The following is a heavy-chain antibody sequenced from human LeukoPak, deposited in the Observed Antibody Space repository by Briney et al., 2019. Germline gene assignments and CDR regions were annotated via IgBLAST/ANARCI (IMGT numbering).Heavy chain of an antibody. CDR3: ARGRPHGNDY. Sequence: PGGSLRLSYAASGFTSSSHWMHWVRHAPGKGLVWISRINNDGGNAVYADSVNGRFTVSRDNAKNVLYLQMNSLRVEDTAVYYCARGRPHGNDYWGQGTLVTVSS. J-gene: IGHJ4*02. D-gene: IGHD4-23*01. CDR2: INNDGGNA. CDR1: GFTSSSHW. V-gene: IGHV3-74*01.